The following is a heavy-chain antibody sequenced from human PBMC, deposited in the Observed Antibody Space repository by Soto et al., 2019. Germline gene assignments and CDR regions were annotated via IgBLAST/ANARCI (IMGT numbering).Heavy chain of an antibody. CDR2: ISANSGDT. J-gene: IGHJ4*02. Sequence: QVQLVQSGAEVKEPGASVRVSCKASGYTFSSYGFSWVRQAPGQGLEWVAWISANSGDTNSAQKFQGRVTLTTDTSTSTAYIVLRSLTSDNTIIYYCARDFRDSCGGSSGIYVDCWGQGTLVTVSS. CDR1: GYTFSSYG. D-gene: IGHD2-21*01. V-gene: IGHV1-18*01. CDR3: ARDFRDSCGGSSGIYVDC.